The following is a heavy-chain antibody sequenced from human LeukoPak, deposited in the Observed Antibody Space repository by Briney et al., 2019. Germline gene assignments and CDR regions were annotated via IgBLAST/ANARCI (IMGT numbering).Heavy chain of an antibody. Sequence: GGSLRLSCAASGFTFSDYYMSWIRQAPGKGLEWVSYISSSGSTIYYADSVKGRFTISRDNAKNSLYLQMNSLRAEDTDVYYCARDPYDDFWSGLPPYFDYRCQGTLVTVTA. V-gene: IGHV3-11*04. CDR1: GFTFSDYY. CDR3: ARDPYDDFWSGLPPYFDY. CDR2: ISSSGSTI. J-gene: IGHJ4*02. D-gene: IGHD3-3*01.